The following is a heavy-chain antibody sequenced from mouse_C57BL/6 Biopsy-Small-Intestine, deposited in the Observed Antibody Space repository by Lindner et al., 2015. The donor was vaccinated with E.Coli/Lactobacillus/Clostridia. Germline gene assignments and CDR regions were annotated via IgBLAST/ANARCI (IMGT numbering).Heavy chain of an antibody. CDR1: GFTFSDYG. J-gene: IGHJ4*01. CDR3: ARYGDYSLDY. D-gene: IGHD2-13*01. Sequence: VQLQESGELSEAWRSRKLSCAASGFTFSDYGMHWVRQAPEKGLEWIAFISSDSHTIYYADTVKGRFTISRDIARNTLFLQMTSLRSEDTAIYYCARYGDYSLDYWGQGTSVTVSS. V-gene: IGHV5-17*01. CDR2: ISSDSHTI.